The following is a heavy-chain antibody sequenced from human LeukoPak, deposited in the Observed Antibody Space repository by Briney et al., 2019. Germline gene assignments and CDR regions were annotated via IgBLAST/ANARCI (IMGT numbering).Heavy chain of an antibody. Sequence: PGGSLRLSCAASGFTFRNYAMGWVRQAPGKGLEWVSSISETGGGTYYADSVKGRFTISRGNSKNTLYLQMNSLRAEDTAVYYCAKKVAGSNNCFDPWGQGTLVTVSS. CDR3: AKKVAGSNNCFDP. J-gene: IGHJ5*02. V-gene: IGHV3-23*01. CDR2: ISETGGGT. D-gene: IGHD6-19*01. CDR1: GFTFRNYA.